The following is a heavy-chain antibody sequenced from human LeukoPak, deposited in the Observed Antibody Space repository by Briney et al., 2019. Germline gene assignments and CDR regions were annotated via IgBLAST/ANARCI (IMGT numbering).Heavy chain of an antibody. J-gene: IGHJ6*02. CDR3: ARDFTEILLFPLYGMDV. CDR1: GYTFTGYY. Sequence: ASVKVSCKASGYTFTGYYMHWVRQAPGQGLEWMGWINPNSGGTNYAQKFQGRVTMTGDTSISTAYMELSRLRSDDTAVYYCARDFTEILLFPLYGMDVWGQGTTVTVSS. CDR2: INPNSGGT. D-gene: IGHD3-10*01. V-gene: IGHV1-2*02.